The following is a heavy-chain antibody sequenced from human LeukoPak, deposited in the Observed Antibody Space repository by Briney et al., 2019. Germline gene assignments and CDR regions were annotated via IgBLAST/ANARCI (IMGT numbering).Heavy chain of an antibody. V-gene: IGHV3-21*01. CDR2: ISGSSSYI. Sequence: GGSLRLSCAASGFTFSSYSMNWVRQAPGKGLEWVSSISGSSSYIYYADSVKGRFTISRDNAKNSLYLEMNSLRAEDTAVYYCARGDTAVAHYWYFDLWGRGTLVTVSS. CDR3: ARGDTAVAHYWYFDL. CDR1: GFTFSSYS. D-gene: IGHD5-18*01. J-gene: IGHJ2*01.